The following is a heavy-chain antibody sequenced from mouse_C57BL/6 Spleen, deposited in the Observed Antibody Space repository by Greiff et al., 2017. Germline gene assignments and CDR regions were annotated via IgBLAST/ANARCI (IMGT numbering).Heavy chain of an antibody. J-gene: IGHJ3*01. CDR2: ISNLAYSI. V-gene: IGHV5-15*01. CDR1: GFTFSDYG. Sequence: EVKLMESGGGLVQPGGSLKLSCAASGFTFSDYGMAWVRQAPRKGPEWVAFISNLAYSIYYADTVTGRFTISRENAKNTLYLEMSSLRSEDTAMYYCARLGWLPSWFAYWGQGTLVTVSA. CDR3: ARLGWLPSWFAY. D-gene: IGHD2-3*01.